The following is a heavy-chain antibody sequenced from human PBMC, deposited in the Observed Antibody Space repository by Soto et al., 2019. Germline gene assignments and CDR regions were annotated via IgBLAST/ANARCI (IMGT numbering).Heavy chain of an antibody. J-gene: IGHJ4*02. CDR2: IKQDGSEK. Sequence: PGGSLRLSCAASGFTFSSYWMSWVRQAPGKGLEWVANIKQDGSEKYYVDSVKGRFTISRDNAKNSLYLQMNSLRAEDTAVYYCARPPIEAARRYYFDYWGQGTLVTVSS. CDR3: ARPPIEAARRYYFDY. CDR1: GFTFSSYW. V-gene: IGHV3-7*01. D-gene: IGHD6-6*01.